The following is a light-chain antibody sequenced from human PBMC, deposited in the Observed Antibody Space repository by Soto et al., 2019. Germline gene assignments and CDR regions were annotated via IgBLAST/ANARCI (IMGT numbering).Light chain of an antibody. CDR3: SSYTSSSTYV. V-gene: IGLV2-14*03. J-gene: IGLJ1*01. CDR2: DVT. CDR1: SSDVGDYDY. Sequence: QSVLTQPASVSGSPGQSITISCTGTSSDVGDYDYVSWYRQHPGKPPKLLIYDVTNRPLGVSNRFSGSKSGNTASLTISGLQTEDEADYYCSSYTSSSTYVFGTGTKLTVL.